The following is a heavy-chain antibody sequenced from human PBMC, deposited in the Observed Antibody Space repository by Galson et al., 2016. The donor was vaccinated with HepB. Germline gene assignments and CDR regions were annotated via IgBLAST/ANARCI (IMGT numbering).Heavy chain of an antibody. CDR1: GFTLTDSW. V-gene: IGHV3-74*01. CDR2: IKGDGSTT. D-gene: IGHD2-15*01. Sequence: SLRLSCAASGFTLTDSWMHWVRQVPGKGLVWVSRIKGDGSTTNYADSVKGRFTISRDIAKTTLYLQMNSLRVEDTAMYYCTRGIVGSADILWSQGTLVTVSS. CDR3: TRGIVGSADIL. J-gene: IGHJ4*02.